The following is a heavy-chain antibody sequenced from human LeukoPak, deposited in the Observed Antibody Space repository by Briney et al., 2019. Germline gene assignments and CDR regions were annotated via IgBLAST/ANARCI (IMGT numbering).Heavy chain of an antibody. J-gene: IGHJ4*02. D-gene: IGHD6-19*01. CDR3: ARDGSGWYRYDY. CDR2: ISSSSSYI. V-gene: IGHV3-21*01. CDR1: GFTFSSYG. Sequence: GGSLRLSCAASGFTFSSYGMHWVRQAPGKGLEWVSSISSSSSYIYYADSVKGRFTISRDNAKNSLYLQMNSLRAEDTAVYYCARDGSGWYRYDYWGQGTLVTVSS.